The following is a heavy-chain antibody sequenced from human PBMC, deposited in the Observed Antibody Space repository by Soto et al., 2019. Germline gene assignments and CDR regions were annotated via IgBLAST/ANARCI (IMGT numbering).Heavy chain of an antibody. Sequence: QVRLVQSGPEVRRPGASVTVSCKASGYTFTHYFIHWVRRAPGQGLEWMGYINPKSGDTHYSQTFRGRVLMTVDTATRTASVGLTSLKSDDPAVYFCARVPGHKNSRGDFWGQGTPITVSS. D-gene: IGHD3-10*01. CDR2: INPKSGDT. CDR3: ARVPGHKNSRGDF. CDR1: GYTFTHYF. V-gene: IGHV1-2*02. J-gene: IGHJ4*02.